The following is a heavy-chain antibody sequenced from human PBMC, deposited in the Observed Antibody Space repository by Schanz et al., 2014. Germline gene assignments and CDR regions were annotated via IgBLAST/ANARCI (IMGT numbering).Heavy chain of an antibody. CDR2: INTGVNT. V-gene: IGHV3-23*01. J-gene: IGHJ5*01. D-gene: IGHD2-15*01. CDR1: GFTFGDYA. CDR3: AKTPREYCNYDNCPNWFDS. Sequence: EVQLLESGGGLVQPGGSLRLSCAASGFTFGDYAMTWVRQAPGKGLEWVSAINTGVNTYYADSVRGRFTMSRDNSKNTLYLQMNSLRAEATAVYYCAKTPREYCNYDNCPNWFDSWGQGTLVTASS.